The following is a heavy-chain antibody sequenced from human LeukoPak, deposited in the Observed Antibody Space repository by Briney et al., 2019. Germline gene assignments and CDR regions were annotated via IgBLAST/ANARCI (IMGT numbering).Heavy chain of an antibody. V-gene: IGHV3-23*01. D-gene: IGHD1-26*01. CDR3: SGSYSGLDYFDY. J-gene: IGHJ4*02. CDR1: GFTFRSYA. Sequence: GGSLRLSCAASGFTFRSYAMSWVRQAPGKGLEWVSAISGSGGSTYYADSVKGRFTISRDNSKNTLYLQMNSLRAEDTAVYYCSGSYSGLDYFDYWGQGTLVTVSS. CDR2: ISGSGGST.